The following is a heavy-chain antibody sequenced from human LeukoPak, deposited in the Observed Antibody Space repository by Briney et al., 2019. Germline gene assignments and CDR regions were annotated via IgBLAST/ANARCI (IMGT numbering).Heavy chain of an antibody. J-gene: IGHJ6*03. D-gene: IGHD2-2*03. CDR3: ARVGGYCSSTSCYYNYYMDV. CDR2: IIPIFGTA. Sequence: SVKVSCKASGGTFSSYAISWVRQAPGQGLEWMGGIIPIFGTANYAQKFQGRVTITADESTSTAYMELSSLRSEDTAVYYCARVGGYCSSTSCYYNYYMDVWGKGTTVTVSS. V-gene: IGHV1-69*01. CDR1: GGTFSSYA.